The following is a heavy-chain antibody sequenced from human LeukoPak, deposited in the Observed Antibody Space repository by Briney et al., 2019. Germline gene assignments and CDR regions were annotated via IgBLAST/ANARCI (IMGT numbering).Heavy chain of an antibody. CDR2: ISDDGSTK. Sequence: GGSLRLSCAASGFTFSTYAIHWVRQAPGKGLEWVAFISDDGSTKYYADSVKGRFTISRDNTKNMLYLQMNSLRAEDAAVYYCARDLIAVTGTGFWFDPRGQGTLVTVSS. J-gene: IGHJ5*02. CDR1: GFTFSTYA. CDR3: ARDLIAVTGTGFWFDP. D-gene: IGHD6-19*01. V-gene: IGHV3-30-3*01.